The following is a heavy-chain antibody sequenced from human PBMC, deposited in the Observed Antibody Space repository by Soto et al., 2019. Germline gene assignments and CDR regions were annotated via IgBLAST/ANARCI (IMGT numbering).Heavy chain of an antibody. Sequence: ESGGGLVQPGGSLRLSCAASGFTFSTYSMTWVRQAPGKGLEWVSTIRDSGHSTHYADSVRGRFAISRDNSKNTLFLQMNSLRAEDTAVYYCARVKAQILSSGWYGGDDIWGQGTMVTVSS. CDR1: GFTFSTYS. CDR3: ARVKAQILSSGWYGGDDI. J-gene: IGHJ3*02. D-gene: IGHD6-19*01. CDR2: IRDSGHST. V-gene: IGHV3-23*01.